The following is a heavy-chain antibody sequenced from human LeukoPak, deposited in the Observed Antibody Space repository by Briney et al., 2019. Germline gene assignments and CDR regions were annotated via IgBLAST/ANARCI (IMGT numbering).Heavy chain of an antibody. CDR1: GFTFRSYG. V-gene: IGHV3-23*01. Sequence: GGSLRLSCAASGFTFRSYGMHWVRQAPGKGLEWVSAISGSGGSTYYADSVKGRFTISSDNSKNTLYLQMNSLRAEDTAVYYCAKGSLRPNWFDPWRQGTLVTVSS. CDR2: ISGSGGST. CDR3: AKGSLRPNWFDP. D-gene: IGHD2-8*01. J-gene: IGHJ5*02.